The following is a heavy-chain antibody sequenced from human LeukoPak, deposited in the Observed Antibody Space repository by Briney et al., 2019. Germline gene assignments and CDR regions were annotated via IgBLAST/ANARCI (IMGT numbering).Heavy chain of an antibody. J-gene: IGHJ6*04. CDR2: IKEDGSDK. D-gene: IGHD3-3*01. CDR1: GFTFSSYA. V-gene: IGHV3-7*01. Sequence: PGGSLRLSCAASGFTFSSYAMSWVRQAPGKGLEWVANIKEDGSDKQYVDSVKGRFTISRDNAENSLHLQMNSLRAEDTAVYYCVRESAFWSGQGIGRPLDVWGKGTTVTVSS. CDR3: VRESAFWSGQGIGRPLDV.